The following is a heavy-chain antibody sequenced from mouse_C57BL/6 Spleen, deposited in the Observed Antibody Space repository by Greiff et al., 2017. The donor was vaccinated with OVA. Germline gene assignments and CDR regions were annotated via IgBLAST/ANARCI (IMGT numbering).Heavy chain of an antibody. CDR2: INPNNGGT. J-gene: IGHJ4*01. Sequence: VQLQQSGPELVKPGASVKISCKASGYTFTDYYMNWVKQSHGKSLEWIGDINPNNGGTSYNQQFKGKATLTVDKTSSTAYMELHSLTSENSAVYYWAKMSSGYAVDYWGQGTSVTVSS. D-gene: IGHD3-2*02. V-gene: IGHV1-26*01. CDR3: AKMSSGYAVDY. CDR1: GYTFTDYY.